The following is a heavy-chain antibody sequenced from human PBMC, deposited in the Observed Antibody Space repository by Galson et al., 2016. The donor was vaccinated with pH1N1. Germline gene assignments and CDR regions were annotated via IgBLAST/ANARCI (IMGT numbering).Heavy chain of an antibody. CDR3: SKGGSLSLPHDAFDI. Sequence: SLRLSCAASGFTFSSYAINWVRQAPGKGPEWVSVISGNGGNPYYADSVKGRFTISRDNSKNTLYLQMNSLRAEDMAIYYCSKGGSLSLPHDAFDIWGQGTMVTVSS. CDR2: ISGNGGNP. CDR1: GFTFSSYA. V-gene: IGHV3-23*01. J-gene: IGHJ3*02.